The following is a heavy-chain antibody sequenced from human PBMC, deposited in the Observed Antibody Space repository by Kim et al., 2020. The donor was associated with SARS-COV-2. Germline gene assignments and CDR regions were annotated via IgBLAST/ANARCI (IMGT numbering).Heavy chain of an antibody. CDR2: IYYSGST. Sequence: SETLSLTCTVSGGSISSYYWNWIRQPPGKGLEWIGYIYYSGSTNYNPSLKSRVTISVDTSKNQFSLKLSSVTAADTAVYYCARAAVTTGLFWFDPWGQGTLVTVSS. J-gene: IGHJ5*02. D-gene: IGHD4-17*01. CDR3: ARAAVTTGLFWFDP. CDR1: GGSISSYY. V-gene: IGHV4-59*01.